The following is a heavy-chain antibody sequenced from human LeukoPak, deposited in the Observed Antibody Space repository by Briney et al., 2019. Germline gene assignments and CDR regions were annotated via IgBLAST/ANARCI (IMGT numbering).Heavy chain of an antibody. CDR1: GFTVSSNY. CDR3: ARGKTVLRYFDWFFDY. V-gene: IGHV3-66*01. J-gene: IGHJ4*02. D-gene: IGHD3-9*01. CDR2: IYSGGST. Sequence: GGSLRLSCAASGFTVSSNYMSWVRPAPGKGLEWVSVIYSGGSTYYADSVKGRFTISRDNSKNTLYLQMNSLRAEDTAVYYCARGKTVLRYFDWFFDYWGQGTLVTVSS.